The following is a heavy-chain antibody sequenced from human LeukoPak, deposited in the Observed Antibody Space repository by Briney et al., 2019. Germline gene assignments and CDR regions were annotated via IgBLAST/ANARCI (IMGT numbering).Heavy chain of an antibody. CDR2: INPNNGVT. J-gene: IGHJ6*03. CDR1: GYTFTGYY. Sequence: ASVKVSCKASGYTFTGYYMHWVRQAPGQGLEWMGWINPNNGVTLYAQKFQGRVTMTRDTSISTAYMELSRLRSDDTAVYYCASLGYCSSTSCYDYYMDVWGKGTTVTISS. D-gene: IGHD2-2*01. V-gene: IGHV1-2*02. CDR3: ASLGYCSSTSCYDYYMDV.